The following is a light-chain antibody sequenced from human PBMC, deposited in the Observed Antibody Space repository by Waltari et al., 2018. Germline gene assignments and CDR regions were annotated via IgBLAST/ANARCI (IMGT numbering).Light chain of an antibody. V-gene: IGLV2-14*03. CDR1: SSDVGTYDY. J-gene: IGLJ1*01. CDR3: SSYTTSSTVYV. Sequence: QSALTQPASVSGSPGQSITISCTGTSSDVGTYDYVSWYQQHPGKAPKLMIYDVTNLPSGIANRFSCSKSGNTASLTISGLQAEDEADYYCSSYTTSSTVYVFGTGTKVTVL. CDR2: DVT.